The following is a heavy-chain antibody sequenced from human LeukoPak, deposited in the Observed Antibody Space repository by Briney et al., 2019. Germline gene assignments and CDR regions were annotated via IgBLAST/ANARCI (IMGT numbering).Heavy chain of an antibody. CDR3: ARVYYYDTPAPKQKLYYYYGMDV. V-gene: IGHV1-18*01. Sequence: GASVKVSCKASGYTFTSYGISWVRQAPGQGLEWMGWISAYNGNTNYAQKLQGRVTMTTDTSTSTAYMELRSLRSDDTAVYYCARVYYYDTPAPKQKLYYYYGMDVWGQGTTVTVSS. J-gene: IGHJ6*02. D-gene: IGHD3-22*01. CDR1: GYTFTSYG. CDR2: ISAYNGNT.